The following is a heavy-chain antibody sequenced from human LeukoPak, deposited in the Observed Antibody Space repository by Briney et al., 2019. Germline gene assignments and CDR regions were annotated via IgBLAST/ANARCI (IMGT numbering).Heavy chain of an antibody. CDR1: GYTFTGYY. Sequence: ASVKVSCKPSGYTFTGYYMHWVRQAPGQGLEWMGWINPNSGGTNYAQKFQGRVTMTRDTSISTAYMELSRLRSDDTAVYYCARGGVVPAALLSYDYWGQGTLVTVSS. V-gene: IGHV1-2*02. CDR2: INPNSGGT. CDR3: ARGGVVPAALLSYDY. J-gene: IGHJ4*02. D-gene: IGHD2-2*01.